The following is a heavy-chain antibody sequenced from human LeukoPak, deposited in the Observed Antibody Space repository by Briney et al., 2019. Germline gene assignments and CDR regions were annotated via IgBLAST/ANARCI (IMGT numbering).Heavy chain of an antibody. V-gene: IGHV1-46*01. Sequence: ASVKVSCKASGYTFTSYYMYWVRQAPGQGLEWVGIINPSGGSTSYAQKFQGRVTMTRDTSTSTVYMELSSLRSEDTAVYYCARDKCSGGSCYPIDYWGQGTLVTVSS. J-gene: IGHJ4*02. CDR3: ARDKCSGGSCYPIDY. CDR2: INPSGGST. D-gene: IGHD2-15*01. CDR1: GYTFTSYY.